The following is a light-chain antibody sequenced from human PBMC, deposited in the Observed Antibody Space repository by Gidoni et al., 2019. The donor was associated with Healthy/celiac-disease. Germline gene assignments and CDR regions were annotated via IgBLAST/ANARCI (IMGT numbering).Light chain of an antibody. J-gene: IGKJ5*01. V-gene: IGKV3-11*01. CDR3: QQRSNWPPIT. CDR2: DAS. Sequence: EIAFTQSPATLSLSPGERVTLSCRASQSVSSYLAWFQQKPGQAPRLLIEDASNRATGIPSRVSGSGSGTDFTLTISSLEPEDFAVYYCQQRSNWPPITCGQGTRLEIK. CDR1: QSVSSY.